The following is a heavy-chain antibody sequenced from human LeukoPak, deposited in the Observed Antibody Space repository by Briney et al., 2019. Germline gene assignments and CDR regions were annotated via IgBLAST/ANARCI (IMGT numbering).Heavy chain of an antibody. CDR3: ARGWSSEPTTEVYPFTIFGVVSGYFDY. Sequence: SETLSLTCTVSGGSISSYYWSWIRQPPGKGLEWIGEINHSGSTNYNPSLKSRVTISVDTSKNQFSLKLSSVTAADTAVYYCARGWSSEPTTEVYPFTIFGVVSGYFDYWGQGTLVTVSS. D-gene: IGHD3-3*01. J-gene: IGHJ4*02. V-gene: IGHV4-34*01. CDR1: GGSISSYY. CDR2: INHSGST.